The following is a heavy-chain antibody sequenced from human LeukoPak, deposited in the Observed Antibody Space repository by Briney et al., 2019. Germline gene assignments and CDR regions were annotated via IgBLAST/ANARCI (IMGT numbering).Heavy chain of an antibody. J-gene: IGHJ3*02. Sequence: GGSLRLSCAASGFTFTTYSMSWVRQAPGKGLEWVSLIYSGGSTYYADSVKGRFTISRDNSKNTLYLQMNSLRAEDTAVYYCARDLVTQGDGFDIWGQGTMVTVSS. CDR1: GFTFTTYS. D-gene: IGHD2-21*02. V-gene: IGHV3-66*01. CDR3: ARDLVTQGDGFDI. CDR2: IYSGGST.